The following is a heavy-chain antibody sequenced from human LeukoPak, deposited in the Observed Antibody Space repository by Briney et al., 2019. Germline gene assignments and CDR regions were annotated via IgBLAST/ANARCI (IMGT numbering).Heavy chain of an antibody. CDR1: GFTFSTYV. V-gene: IGHV3-23*01. D-gene: IGHD3-3*02. J-gene: IGHJ4*02. Sequence: PGGSLRLSCAASGFTFSTYVMSWVRQAPGKGLEWVSAIIGSGSSTYYADSVKGRFTISRDNSRNTLYLQMNSLRAEDTAVYHCAKPHYGSGYNSWGQGTLVTVSS. CDR3: AKPHYGSGYNS. CDR2: IIGSGSST.